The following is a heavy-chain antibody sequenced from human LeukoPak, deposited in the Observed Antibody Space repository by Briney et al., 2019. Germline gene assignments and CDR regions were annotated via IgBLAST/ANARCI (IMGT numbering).Heavy chain of an antibody. CDR3: ARDKVWDYDILTGYYSRSNWFDP. D-gene: IGHD3-9*01. CDR2: INPNSGGT. V-gene: IGHV1-2*02. CDR1: GGTFSSYA. Sequence: ASVKVSCKASGGTFSSYAISWVRQAPGQGLEWMGWINPNSGGTNYAQKFQGRVTMTRDTSISTAYMELSRLRSDDTAVYYCARDKVWDYDILTGYYSRSNWFDPWGQGTLVTVSS. J-gene: IGHJ5*02.